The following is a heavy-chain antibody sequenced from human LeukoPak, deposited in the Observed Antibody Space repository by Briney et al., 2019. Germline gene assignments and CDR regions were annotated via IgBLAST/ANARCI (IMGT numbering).Heavy chain of an antibody. CDR3: ARGGGWIRNNWFDP. Sequence: PSQTLSLTCTVSGGSISSGGYYWSWIRQPPGKGLEWIGEINHSGSTNYNPSLKSRVTISVDTSKNQFSLKLSSVTAADTAVYYCARGGGWIRNNWFDPWGQGTLVTVSS. J-gene: IGHJ5*02. CDR1: GGSISSGGYY. CDR2: INHSGST. D-gene: IGHD2-2*03. V-gene: IGHV4-30-2*01.